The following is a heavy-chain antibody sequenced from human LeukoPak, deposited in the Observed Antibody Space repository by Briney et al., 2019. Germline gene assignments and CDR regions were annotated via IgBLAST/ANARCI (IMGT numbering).Heavy chain of an antibody. J-gene: IGHJ4*02. CDR3: AQGSSNWANFDY. D-gene: IGHD4-11*01. CDR2: IYYTGST. Sequence: SETLSLTCSVSGDSISSSYWSWIRQPPGKGLEWIGFIYYTGSTSYNPSLKSRVTISVDTSRNQFSLKLSSVTAADTAVYYCAQGSSNWANFDYWGQGTLVTVSS. V-gene: IGHV4-59*01. CDR1: GDSISSSY.